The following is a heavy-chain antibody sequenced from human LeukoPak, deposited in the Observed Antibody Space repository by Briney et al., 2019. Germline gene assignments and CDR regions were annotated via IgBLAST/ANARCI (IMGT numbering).Heavy chain of an antibody. CDR3: VRDRGGTFDY. CDR1: GFTFSSYW. J-gene: IGHJ4*02. CDR2: INSDGTST. D-gene: IGHD1-1*01. Sequence: GGSLRLSCVASGFTFSSYWMHWVRQAPGKGLLWVSRINSDGTSTNYADSVKGRFTISRDNAKNMLYLQMNGLRGEDTAVFYCVRDRGGTFDYWGQGALVTVSS. V-gene: IGHV3-74*01.